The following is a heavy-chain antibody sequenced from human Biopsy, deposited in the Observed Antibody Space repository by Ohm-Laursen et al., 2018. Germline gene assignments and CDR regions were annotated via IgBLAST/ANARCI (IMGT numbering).Heavy chain of an antibody. J-gene: IGHJ6*02. D-gene: IGHD3-16*01. Sequence: ASVKVSCKASGYTFAGYYPHWVRQAPGHGLEWMGWINPNSGNANYAQSFQGRLTVTRDTSISTAYMELTSLTFDDTAIYYCARVPAYPSIDGYYGLDLWGQGTTVIVSS. CDR3: ARVPAYPSIDGYYGLDL. CDR1: GYTFAGYY. CDR2: INPNSGNA. V-gene: IGHV1-2*02.